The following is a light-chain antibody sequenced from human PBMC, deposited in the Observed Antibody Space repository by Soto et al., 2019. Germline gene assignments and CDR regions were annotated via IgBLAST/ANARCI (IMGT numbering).Light chain of an antibody. CDR2: DAS. J-gene: IGKJ4*01. V-gene: IGKV3-11*01. Sequence: EIVLTQSPATLSLSPGERATLSCRASLSVSNYLAWYQQKPGQSPRLLIYDASNRATGIPARFSGSGSGTDFTLTISSLEPEDFAVYYCQQRSNWPPLTFGGGTMVEIK. CDR1: LSVSNY. CDR3: QQRSNWPPLT.